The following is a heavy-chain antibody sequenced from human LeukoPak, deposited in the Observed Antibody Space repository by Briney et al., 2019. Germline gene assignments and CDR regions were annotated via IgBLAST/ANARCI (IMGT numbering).Heavy chain of an antibody. CDR3: VSHRGFSYGYFDY. D-gene: IGHD5-18*01. CDR2: IYYSKNT. Sequence: SESLLHSCTFSGDSISSRIAYWGWIRQPPGKGLEWIGSIYYSKNTYYNPSLKSRLTISADTSKNQFSLTLGSVSATDTAVYYCVSHRGFSYGYFDYWGQGTLVTVSS. J-gene: IGHJ4*02. CDR1: GDSISSRIAY. V-gene: IGHV4-39*01.